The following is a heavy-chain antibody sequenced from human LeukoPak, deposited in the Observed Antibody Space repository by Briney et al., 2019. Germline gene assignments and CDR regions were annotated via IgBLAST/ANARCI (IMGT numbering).Heavy chain of an antibody. CDR1: GYTFSNFG. V-gene: IGHV1-8*02. CDR2: MKSNNGHT. D-gene: IGHD7-27*01. J-gene: IGHJ4*02. CDR3: ARGPPNWGMVGY. Sequence: ASVKVSCKASGYTFSNFGISWVRQATGQGLEWMGWMKSNNGHTGYAQKFQGRVTMTRDTSISTAYMELSSLTFEDTAVYYCARGPPNWGMVGYWGQGTLVTVSS.